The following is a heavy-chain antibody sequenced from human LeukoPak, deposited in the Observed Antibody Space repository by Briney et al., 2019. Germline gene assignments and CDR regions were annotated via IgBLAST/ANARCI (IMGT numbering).Heavy chain of an antibody. J-gene: IGHJ4*02. CDR2: INPKSGNT. CDR1: GYTFSSYD. V-gene: IGHV1-8*01. D-gene: IGHD5-12*01. Sequence: ASVKVSCTASGYTFSSYDINWVRQATGQGLEWMGWINPKSGNTGYAQKFQGRVTMTRNTSISTAYMGLSSLRSEDTAVYYCAIARGYGGPSGSWGQGTLVTVSS. CDR3: AIARGYGGPSGS.